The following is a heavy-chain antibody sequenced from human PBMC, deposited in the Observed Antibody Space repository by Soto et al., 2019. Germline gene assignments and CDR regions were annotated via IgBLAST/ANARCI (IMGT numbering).Heavy chain of an antibody. CDR1: GGSFSGYY. CDR3: ARDGPPYYYGSGDYPRRHNWFDP. Sequence: SETLSLTCAVYGGSFSGYYWSWIRQPPGKGLEWIGEINHSGSTNYNPSLKSRVTISVDTSKNQFSLKLSSVTAADTAVYYCARDGPPYYYGSGDYPRRHNWFDPWGQGTLVTVSS. CDR2: INHSGST. J-gene: IGHJ5*02. V-gene: IGHV4-34*01. D-gene: IGHD3-10*01.